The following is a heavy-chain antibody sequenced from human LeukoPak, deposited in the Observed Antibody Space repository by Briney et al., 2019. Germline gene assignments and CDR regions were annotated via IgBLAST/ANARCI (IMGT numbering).Heavy chain of an antibody. CDR3: AKALDGSGSSYQDSC. CDR1: GSSFSNYA. CDR2: ITGPGDT. J-gene: IGHJ4*02. D-gene: IGHD3-10*01. Sequence: GGSLRLSCAASGSSFSNYAMNWVRQPPGKGLEWVSTITGPGDTYYADSVKGRFTISRDNSKNTLYLQMSSLRAEDTAVYYCAKALDGSGSSYQDSCWGQGTLVTVSS. V-gene: IGHV3-23*01.